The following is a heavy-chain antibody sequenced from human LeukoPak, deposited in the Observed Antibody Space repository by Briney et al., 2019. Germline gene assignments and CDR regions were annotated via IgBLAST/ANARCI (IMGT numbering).Heavy chain of an antibody. Sequence: GGSLRLSCAASGFTFTTYWMNWVRRAPGKGLEGVANIKQDGGEKHYVDSVKGRFTISRDNAKNSLDLQMDSLRAEDTAVYYCARAPTVDTASIWYFDLWGRGTLVSVSS. CDR2: IKQDGGEK. V-gene: IGHV3-7*04. J-gene: IGHJ2*01. CDR3: ARAPTVDTASIWYFDL. D-gene: IGHD5-18*01. CDR1: GFTFTTYW.